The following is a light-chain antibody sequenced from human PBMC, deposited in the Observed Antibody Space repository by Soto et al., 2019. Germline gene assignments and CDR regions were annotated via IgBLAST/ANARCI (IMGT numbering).Light chain of an antibody. J-gene: IGLJ1*01. CDR1: SSDVGGYNY. CDR3: YSYTTSSTYV. CDR2: DVS. V-gene: IGLV2-14*01. Sequence: ALTQPASVSGSPGQSITISCTGTSSDVGGYNYVSWYQQHPAKVPKLMIYDVSNRPSGVSDRFSGSKSGNTASLTISGLQAEDEADYYCYSYTTSSTYVFGTGTKVTVL.